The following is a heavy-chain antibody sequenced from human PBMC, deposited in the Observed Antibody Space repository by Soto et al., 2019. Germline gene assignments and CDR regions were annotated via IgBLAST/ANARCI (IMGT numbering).Heavy chain of an antibody. V-gene: IGHV1-18*01. CDR1: GYTFSSSS. D-gene: IGHD3-16*01. J-gene: IGHJ6*02. CDR3: ARDIGGGEDV. CDR2: INVYNGDT. Sequence: QVQLVQSGVEVKKPGASVKVSCKASGYTFSSSSISWVRQATGQGLEWMGWINVYNGDTIYVQKFQGRVTMTTDTSTSTAYMELTSLTSDDTAIYYCARDIGGGEDVWGQGTTVTVSS.